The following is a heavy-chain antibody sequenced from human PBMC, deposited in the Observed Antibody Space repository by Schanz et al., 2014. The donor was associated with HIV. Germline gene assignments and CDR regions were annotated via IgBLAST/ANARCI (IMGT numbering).Heavy chain of an antibody. CDR3: AKDRGVVSGMVTNYYYGMDV. Sequence: EVQLVESGGCLVQPGRSLRLSCAASGFIFDDYAMHWARQAPGKGLEWVSGISWNSDSKGYADSVKGRFTISRDNAKNSLYLQMNSLRAEDTALYYCAKDRGVVSGMVTNYYYGMDVWGQGTTVTVSS. D-gene: IGHD5-18*01. CDR1: GFIFDDYA. J-gene: IGHJ6*02. CDR2: ISWNSDSK. V-gene: IGHV3-9*01.